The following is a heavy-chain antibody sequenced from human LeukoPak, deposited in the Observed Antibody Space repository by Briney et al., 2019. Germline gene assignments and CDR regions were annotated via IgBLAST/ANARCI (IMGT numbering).Heavy chain of an antibody. CDR2: ISSDGTTT. Sequence: GGSLRLSCAASGFTFSAYWMHWVRQIPGKRLVWVSHISSDGTTTTYADSVKGRFTISRDNARNTLFLQMKSMRAEDTAVYFCVRDRGGLPVVYWGQGSLVSVSS. CDR1: GFTFSAYW. J-gene: IGHJ4*02. CDR3: VRDRGGLPVVY. D-gene: IGHD3-10*01. V-gene: IGHV3-74*01.